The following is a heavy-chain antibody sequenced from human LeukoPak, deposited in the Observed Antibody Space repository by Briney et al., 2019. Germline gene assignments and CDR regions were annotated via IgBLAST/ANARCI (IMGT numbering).Heavy chain of an antibody. CDR3: ARVVPDFGDYYYYMDV. D-gene: IGHD3-16*01. CDR2: IYTSGST. V-gene: IGHV4-61*02. J-gene: IGHJ6*03. CDR1: GGSISSGSYY. Sequence: SETLSLTCTVSGGSISSGSYYWSWIRQPAGKGLEWIGRIYTSGSTNYNPSLKSRVTISVGTSKNQFSLKLSSVTAADMAVYYCARVVPDFGDYYYYMDVWGKGTTVTVSS.